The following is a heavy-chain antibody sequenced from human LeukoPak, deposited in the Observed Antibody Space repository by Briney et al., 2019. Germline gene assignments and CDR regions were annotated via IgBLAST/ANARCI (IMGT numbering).Heavy chain of an antibody. D-gene: IGHD1-1*01. Sequence: SETLSLTCTVSGGSISSSSYYWGWIRQPPGKGLEWIGSIYYSGSTYYNPSLKSRVTISVDTSKNQFSLKLSSVTAADTAVYYCARTAQTGTTPRVAWSPNYWGQGTLVTVSS. J-gene: IGHJ4*02. CDR1: GGSISSSSYY. CDR3: ARTAQTGTTPRVAWSPNY. V-gene: IGHV4-39*07. CDR2: IYYSGST.